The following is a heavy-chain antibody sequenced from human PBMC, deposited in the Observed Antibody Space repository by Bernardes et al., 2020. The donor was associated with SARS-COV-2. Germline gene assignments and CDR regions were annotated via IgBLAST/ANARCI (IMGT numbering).Heavy chain of an antibody. Sequence: TLSLTCTVSGGSISSYYWSWIRQPPGKGLEWIGYIYFTGSTNYNPSLRSRVTISVDTSKNQFSLKLSSVTAADTAVYYCARRSSGWLQGLYYFDYWGPGTLGTASS. V-gene: IGHV4-59*08. J-gene: IGHJ4*02. CDR2: IYFTGST. CDR1: GGSISSYY. D-gene: IGHD6-19*01. CDR3: ARRSSGWLQGLYYFDY.